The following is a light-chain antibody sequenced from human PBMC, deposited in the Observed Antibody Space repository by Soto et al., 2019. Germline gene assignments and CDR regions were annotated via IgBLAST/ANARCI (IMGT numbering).Light chain of an antibody. CDR2: GAS. CDR3: QQYGSSPPWT. J-gene: IGKJ1*01. V-gene: IGKV3-20*01. CDR1: QSVSSSH. Sequence: EIVLTQSPGNLSLSPGERATLSYRASQSVSSSHLAWYQQKPGRAPRLLIYGASSRATGIPDRFSGSGSGTDFTLTISRLEPEDFAVYYCQQYGSSPPWTFGQGTKVEIK.